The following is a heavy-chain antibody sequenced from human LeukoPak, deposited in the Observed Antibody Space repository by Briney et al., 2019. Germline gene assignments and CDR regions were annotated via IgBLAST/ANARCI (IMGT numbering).Heavy chain of an antibody. J-gene: IGHJ6*03. CDR2: IIPIFGTA. Sequence: GPSVKVSCKASGGTFSSYAISWVRQAPGQGLEWMGGIIPIFGTANYAQKFQGRVTITTDESTSTAYMELSSLRSEDTAVYYCARDVFGSRIRDSSSVVGHYYYTDVWGKGTTVTVSS. D-gene: IGHD6-13*01. CDR3: ARDVFGSRIRDSSSVVGHYYYTDV. V-gene: IGHV1-69*05. CDR1: GGTFSSYA.